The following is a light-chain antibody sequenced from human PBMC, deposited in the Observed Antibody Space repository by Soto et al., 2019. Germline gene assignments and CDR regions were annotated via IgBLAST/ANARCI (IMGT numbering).Light chain of an antibody. V-gene: IGLV4-60*02. CDR3: ETWDSNPRV. CDR1: SGHSSDI. Sequence: QSVLTQSSSASASLGSSVKLTCTLSSGHSSDIIAWHQQQPGKAPRYLMKLEGSGSYNKGSGVPDRFSGSRSGADRFLTISNLQFEDEADYYCETWDSNPRVVGGGTKLTVL. CDR2: LEGSGSY. J-gene: IGLJ3*02.